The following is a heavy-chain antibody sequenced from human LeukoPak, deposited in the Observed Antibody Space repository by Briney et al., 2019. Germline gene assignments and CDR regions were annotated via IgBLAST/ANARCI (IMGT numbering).Heavy chain of an antibody. J-gene: IGHJ4*02. V-gene: IGHV3-48*03. CDR2: IRSTSSSI. Sequence: GGSLRLSCTVPGFIFTNYEMNWVRQAPGKGLEWVSCIRSTSSSIHYADSVKGRFTISRDTAKNSLDLQMNSLRAEDTAVYYCARRPYYYDSLDYWGPGTLVTVSS. CDR1: GFIFTNYE. CDR3: ARRPYYYDSLDY. D-gene: IGHD3-22*01.